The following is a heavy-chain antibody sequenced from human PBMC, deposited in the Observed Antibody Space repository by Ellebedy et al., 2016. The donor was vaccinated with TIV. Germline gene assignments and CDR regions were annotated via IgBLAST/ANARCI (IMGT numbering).Heavy chain of an antibody. CDR1: GFTFTSYD. Sequence: PGGSLRLSCEASGFTFTSYDMTRVRQAPGKGLDWVSSISTNGVGTTYADSVKGRFTVSRDNSRHTLYLQMNSLRAEDTAVYYCAGSPSTGYWGQGTLVTVSS. V-gene: IGHV3-23*01. CDR3: AGSPSTGY. J-gene: IGHJ4*02. D-gene: IGHD4-17*01. CDR2: ISTNGVGT.